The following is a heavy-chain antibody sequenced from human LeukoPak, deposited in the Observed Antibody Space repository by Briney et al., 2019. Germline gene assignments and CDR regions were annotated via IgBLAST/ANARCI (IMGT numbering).Heavy chain of an antibody. CDR1: GFTFSSYS. J-gene: IGHJ4*02. Sequence: PGGSLRLSCAASGFTFSSYSMNWVRQAPGKGLEWVSSISSSSSYIYYADSVKGRFTISRDNAKNSLYLQMNSLRAEDTAVYYCARAPPLDYDILTGYPDYWGQGTLVTVSS. CDR2: ISSSSSYI. D-gene: IGHD3-9*01. CDR3: ARAPPLDYDILTGYPDY. V-gene: IGHV3-21*01.